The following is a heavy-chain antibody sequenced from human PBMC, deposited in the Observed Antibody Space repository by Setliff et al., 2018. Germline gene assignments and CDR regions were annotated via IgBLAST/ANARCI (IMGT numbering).Heavy chain of an antibody. V-gene: IGHV4-39*01. CDR2: VSFSGST. Sequence: SETLSLTCNVSGASISRTSYYWGWIRQSPGKGVEWIASVSFSGSTYYNSALKSRATIFAHKSQTHFSLRLTSATAADTAVYYCARHGRWTPFDFWGQGALVTVSS. CDR3: ARHGRWTPFDF. D-gene: IGHD2-15*01. J-gene: IGHJ4*02. CDR1: GASISRTSYY.